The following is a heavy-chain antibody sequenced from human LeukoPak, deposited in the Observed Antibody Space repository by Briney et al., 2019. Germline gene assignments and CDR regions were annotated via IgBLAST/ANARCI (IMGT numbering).Heavy chain of an antibody. Sequence: GETLTLTCTVSGVTINNYGWSWVSQAPGKGLEWVSGINWNGGSTGYADSLKGRFTISRDNAKNSLYLQMNSLRVEHTGLSYCARVQRELMWYYFDYWGQGTLVTVSP. J-gene: IGHJ4*02. V-gene: IGHV3-20*04. D-gene: IGHD1-1*01. CDR3: ARVQRELMWYYFDY. CDR2: INWNGGST. CDR1: GVTINNYG.